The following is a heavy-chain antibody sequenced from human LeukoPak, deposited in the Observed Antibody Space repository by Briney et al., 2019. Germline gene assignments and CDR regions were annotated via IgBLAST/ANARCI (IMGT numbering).Heavy chain of an antibody. D-gene: IGHD3-16*01. V-gene: IGHV3-23*01. CDR1: GFTFSVAA. CDR3: ARAVGPFDY. CDR2: IGASGEST. J-gene: IGHJ4*02. Sequence: PGGSLRLSCAASGFTFSVAAMTWVRQAPGKGLEWVSLIGASGESTYYADSVKGRFTISRDNSKDTLYLQMNSLRVEDTAVYYCARAVGPFDYWGQGTLVTVSS.